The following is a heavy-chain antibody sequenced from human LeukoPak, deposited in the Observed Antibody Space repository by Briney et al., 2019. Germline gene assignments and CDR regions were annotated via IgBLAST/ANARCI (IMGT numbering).Heavy chain of an antibody. CDR3: ARSLGVGATTDY. CDR1: GGSFSGYY. D-gene: IGHD1-26*01. Sequence: SETLSLTCAVYGGSFSGYYWSWIRQPPGKGLEWIGSIYHSGNTFYNPSLKSRVTISVDTSKNQFSLKLNSVTAADTAVYYCARSLGVGATTDYWGQGTLVTVSS. J-gene: IGHJ4*02. CDR2: IYHSGNT. V-gene: IGHV4-34*01.